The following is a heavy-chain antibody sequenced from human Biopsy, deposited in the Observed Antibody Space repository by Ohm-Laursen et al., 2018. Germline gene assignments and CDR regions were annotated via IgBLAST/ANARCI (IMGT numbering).Heavy chain of an antibody. Sequence: SDTLSLTYSVSCGSIISYYWTWIRQPPGKGLEWIGHVYNGGITNYNRSLKSRVTISKDTSKNQFSLQVNSVTAADTAVYYCARTPRDSFWSGSYKRGLWFDPWGRGTLVIVSS. D-gene: IGHD3-3*01. CDR2: VYNGGIT. J-gene: IGHJ5*02. CDR3: ARTPRDSFWSGSYKRGLWFDP. V-gene: IGHV4-59*07. CDR1: CGSIISYY.